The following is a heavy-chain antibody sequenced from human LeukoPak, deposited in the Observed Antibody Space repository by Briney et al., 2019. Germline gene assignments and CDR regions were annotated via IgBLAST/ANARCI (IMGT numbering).Heavy chain of an antibody. D-gene: IGHD3-22*01. J-gene: IGHJ4*02. Sequence: GGSLRLSCAASGFTFSSYQMNWVRQAPGKGLEWVSYISSSGSTIYYADSVKGRSTISRDNPKNSLYLKMNSLRAEDTAVYYCARDYYDSSGYDYFDYWGQGTLVTVSS. CDR1: GFTFSSYQ. CDR2: ISSSGSTI. CDR3: ARDYYDSSGYDYFDY. V-gene: IGHV3-48*03.